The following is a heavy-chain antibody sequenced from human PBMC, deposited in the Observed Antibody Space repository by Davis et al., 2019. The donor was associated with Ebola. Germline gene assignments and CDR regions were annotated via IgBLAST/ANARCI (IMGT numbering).Heavy chain of an antibody. CDR1: GYTFTNCG. Sequence: ASVKVSCKASGYTFTNCGISWVRQAPGQGLEWMGWISGYNGNTNYAQKLQGRVTMTTDTSTTTAYMELRSLRSDDSAVYYCARDEGTGTRGPWGQGTLVTVSS. V-gene: IGHV1-18*01. D-gene: IGHD1-7*01. CDR3: ARDEGTGTRGP. J-gene: IGHJ5*02. CDR2: ISGYNGNT.